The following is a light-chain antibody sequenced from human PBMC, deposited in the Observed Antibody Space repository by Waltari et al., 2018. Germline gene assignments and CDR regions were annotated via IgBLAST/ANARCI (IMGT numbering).Light chain of an antibody. Sequence: LSCRASQGINSDLAWYQHKPGQAPRLLIYGASTRAAGVPARFSGSGSGTEFTLTISSLQSEDFGVYYCQQSKIWPAFGQGTKVEI. V-gene: IGKV3-15*01. CDR1: QGINSD. CDR2: GAS. CDR3: QQSKIWPA. J-gene: IGKJ1*01.